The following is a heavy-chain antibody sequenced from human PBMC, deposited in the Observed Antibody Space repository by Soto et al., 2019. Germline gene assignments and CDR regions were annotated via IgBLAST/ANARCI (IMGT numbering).Heavy chain of an antibody. CDR2: INPSGGST. J-gene: IGHJ4*02. Sequence: ASVKVSCKASGYTFTSYYIHWVRQAPGQGLEWMGVINPSGGSTSYAQKFQGRVTMTRDTSTSTVYMELSSLRSEDTAVYYCARVLLPAATFDYWGQGTLVTVSS. V-gene: IGHV1-46*01. CDR1: GYTFTSYY. D-gene: IGHD2-2*01. CDR3: ARVLLPAATFDY.